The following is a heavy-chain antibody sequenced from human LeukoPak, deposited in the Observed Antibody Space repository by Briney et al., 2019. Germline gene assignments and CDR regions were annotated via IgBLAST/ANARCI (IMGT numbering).Heavy chain of an antibody. CDR1: GFTFSSYA. D-gene: IGHD2-15*01. CDR2: IRGGDDNT. CDR3: AKDSLHSDGSLDWFDP. J-gene: IGHJ5*02. V-gene: IGHV3-23*01. Sequence: GGSLRLSCAASGFTFSSYAMSWIRQTPGKGLEWVSSIRGGDDNTYYADSVKGRFTISRDNSKNMVYLQLSSLRAEDTAIYYCAKDSLHSDGSLDWFDPWGQGTLVTVAS.